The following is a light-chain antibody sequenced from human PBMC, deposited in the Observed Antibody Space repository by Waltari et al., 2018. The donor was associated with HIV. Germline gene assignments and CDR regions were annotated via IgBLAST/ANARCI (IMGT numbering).Light chain of an antibody. CDR1: QSISNY. J-gene: IGKJ2*03. V-gene: IGKV1-39*01. CDR3: QQSYNTSYS. CDR2: AAS. Sequence: DIQMTQSPSSLSASVGDSVTITCRASQSISNYLNWYQQKPGKAPKLLIYAASNLQSGVPSGFSGSRSGTDATHSISCLPPEDFATYYCQQSYNTSYSFGQGTKLEIK.